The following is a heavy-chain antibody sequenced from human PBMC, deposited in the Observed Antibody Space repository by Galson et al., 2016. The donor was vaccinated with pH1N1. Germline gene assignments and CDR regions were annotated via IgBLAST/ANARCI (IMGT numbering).Heavy chain of an antibody. CDR1: GGSFAKYA. V-gene: IGHV1-69*13. CDR3: ARHGRTETTKEGFAWGYGMDV. D-gene: IGHD1-1*01. CDR2: IIPIYGTA. Sequence: SVKVSCKASGGSFAKYAVSWVRQAPGQGLEWMGRIIPIYGTANYAQKFLGRVTITADEYTTTVYMELNSLISEDTAIYYCARHGRTETTKEGFAWGYGMDVWGQGTTVTVSS. J-gene: IGHJ6*02.